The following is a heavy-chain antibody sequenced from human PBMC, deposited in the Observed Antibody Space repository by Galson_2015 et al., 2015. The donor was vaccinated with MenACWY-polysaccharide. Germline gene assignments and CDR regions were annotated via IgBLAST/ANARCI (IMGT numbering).Heavy chain of an antibody. CDR3: AKATCGSTSCYGFDH. CDR1: GFTFSSFA. D-gene: IGHD2-2*01. CDR2: ISASGGTT. V-gene: IGHV3-23*01. Sequence: SLRLSCAASGFTFSSFAMSWVRQAPGQGLEWVSTISASGGTTHYADAVKGRFVISRDASKSTLYLQLNSLRAEDTATYYCAKATCGSTSCYGFDHWGQGTPVTVSS. J-gene: IGHJ4*02.